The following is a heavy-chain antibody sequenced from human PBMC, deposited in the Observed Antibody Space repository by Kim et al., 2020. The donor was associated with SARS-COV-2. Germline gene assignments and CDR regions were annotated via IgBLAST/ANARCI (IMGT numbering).Heavy chain of an antibody. Sequence: GGSLRLSCAASGFTFSGSAMHWVRQASGKGLEWVGRIRSKANSYATAYAASVKGRFTISRDDSKNTAYLQMNSLKTEDTAVYYCTSGYLAYCGGDCPLAYYYYGMDVWGQGTTVTVSS. V-gene: IGHV3-73*01. CDR1: GFTFSGSA. CDR2: IRSKANSYAT. D-gene: IGHD2-21*02. CDR3: TSGYLAYCGGDCPLAYYYYGMDV. J-gene: IGHJ6*02.